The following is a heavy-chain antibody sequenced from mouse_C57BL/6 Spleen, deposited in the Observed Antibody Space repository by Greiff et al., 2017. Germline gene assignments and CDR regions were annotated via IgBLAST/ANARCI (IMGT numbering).Heavy chain of an antibody. CDR2: ISSGSSTI. J-gene: IGHJ3*01. V-gene: IGHV5-17*01. Sequence: EAQGVESGGGLVKPGGSLKLSCAASGFTFSDYGMHWVRQAPEKGLEWVAYISSGSSTIYYADTVKGRFTISRDNAKNTLFLQMTSLRSEDTAMYYCARRDYYGSSAYWGQGTLVTVSA. D-gene: IGHD1-1*01. CDR1: GFTFSDYG. CDR3: ARRDYYGSSAY.